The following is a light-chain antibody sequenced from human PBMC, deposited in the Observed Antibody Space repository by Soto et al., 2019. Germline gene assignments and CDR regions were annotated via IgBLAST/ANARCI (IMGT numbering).Light chain of an antibody. CDR3: QQYDSLPLT. CDR1: QGISHY. J-gene: IGKJ4*01. V-gene: IGKV1-33*01. CDR2: DAS. Sequence: DIQMTQSPSSLSASVGDRVTITCQASQGISHYLSWYQQRPGKAPRLLIYDASYLQTGVPSRFSGSGSGTEFTFTISSLQPEDIATYYCQQYDSLPLTFGGGTRV.